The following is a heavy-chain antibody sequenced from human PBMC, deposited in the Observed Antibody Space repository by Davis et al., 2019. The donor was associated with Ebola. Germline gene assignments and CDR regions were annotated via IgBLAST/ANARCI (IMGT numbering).Heavy chain of an antibody. CDR3: ARDRLYSSSWYSPRTDNWFDP. CDR1: GGTFSSYA. CDR2: IIPILGIA. Sequence: SVKVSCKASGGTFSSYAISWVRQAPGQGLEWMGRIIPILGIANYAQKFQGRVTITRDTSASTAYMELSSLRSEDTAVYYCARDRLYSSSWYSPRTDNWFDPWGQGTLVTVSS. J-gene: IGHJ5*02. D-gene: IGHD6-13*01. V-gene: IGHV1-69*04.